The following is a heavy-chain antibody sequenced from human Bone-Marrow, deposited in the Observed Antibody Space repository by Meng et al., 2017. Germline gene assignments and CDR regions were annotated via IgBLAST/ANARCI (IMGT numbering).Heavy chain of an antibody. Sequence: QKWGGGVLKPAQTLTLICDVYVRSLLGYCRSCIPQPPGKGLEWIVEINHSGSTNYNPSLKSRVIISVDTSKNQFSLKLSSVTAADTAVYYCARLAYDSSGYWFDYWGQGTLVTVSS. D-gene: IGHD3-22*01. CDR3: ARLAYDSSGYWFDY. V-gene: IGHV4-34*01. CDR1: VRSLLGYC. J-gene: IGHJ4*02. CDR2: INHSGST.